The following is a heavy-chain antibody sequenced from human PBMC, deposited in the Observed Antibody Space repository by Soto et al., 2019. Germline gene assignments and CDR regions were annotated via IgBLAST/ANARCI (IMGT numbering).Heavy chain of an antibody. CDR1: GFTFSSYG. V-gene: IGHV3-30*18. J-gene: IGHJ5*02. CDR2: ISYDGSNK. CDR3: AKTSVLSLLIPRFDP. Sequence: QVQLVESGGGVVQPGRSLRLSCAASGFTFSSYGMHWVRQAPGKGLEWVAVISYDGSNKYYADSVKGRFTISRDNSKYTLYLQMNSLRAEDTAVYFCAKTSVLSLLIPRFDPWGQGTLVTVSS. D-gene: IGHD3-10*01.